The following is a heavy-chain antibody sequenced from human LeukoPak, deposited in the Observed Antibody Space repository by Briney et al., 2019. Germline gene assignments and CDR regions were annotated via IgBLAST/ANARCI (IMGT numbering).Heavy chain of an antibody. CDR3: TRGPIQLWLHNGMDV. CDR1: GFTFADHA. V-gene: IGHV3-49*04. Sequence: QPGRSLRLSCTTSGFTFADHAMSWVRQAPGKGLEWVGFVRSKAYRGTTEYAPSVKDRFTISRDDSRSVAYLQMNSLKTDDTAVYFCTRGPIQLWLHNGMDVWGQGATVTVSS. J-gene: IGHJ6*02. D-gene: IGHD5-18*01. CDR2: VRSKAYRGTT.